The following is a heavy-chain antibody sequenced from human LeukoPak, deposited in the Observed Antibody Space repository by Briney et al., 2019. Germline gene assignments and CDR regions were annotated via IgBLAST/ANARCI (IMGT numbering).Heavy chain of an antibody. J-gene: IGHJ4*02. CDR3: ATHVRRQWLPLPDY. D-gene: IGHD6-19*01. V-gene: IGHV1-69*06. Sequence: SVKVSCKASGGTFSSYAISWVRQAPGQGLEWMGGIIPIFGTANYAQKFQGRVTMTEDTSTDTAYMELSSLRSEDTAVYYCATHVRRQWLPLPDYWGQGTLVTVSS. CDR1: GGTFSSYA. CDR2: IIPIFGTA.